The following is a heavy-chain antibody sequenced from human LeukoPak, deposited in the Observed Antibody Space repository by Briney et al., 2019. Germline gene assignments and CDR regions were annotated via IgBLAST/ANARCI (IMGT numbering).Heavy chain of an antibody. Sequence: SGGSLRLSCAASGFTFSSYAMSWVRQAPGKGLVWVSRINSDGSSTSYADSVKGRFTISRDNAKNTLYLQMNSLRAEDTAVYYCAREGGYSYGKPIDYWGQGTLVTVSS. CDR3: AREGGYSYGKPIDY. D-gene: IGHD5-18*01. CDR1: GFTFSSYA. V-gene: IGHV3-74*01. J-gene: IGHJ4*02. CDR2: INSDGSST.